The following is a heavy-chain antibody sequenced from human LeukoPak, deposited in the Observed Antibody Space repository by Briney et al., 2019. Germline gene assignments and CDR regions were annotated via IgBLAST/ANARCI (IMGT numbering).Heavy chain of an antibody. CDR1: GFTFSSYA. J-gene: IGHJ4*02. Sequence: QSGGSLRLSCAASGFTFSSYAMSWVRQAPGKGLEWVSAISGSGGSTYYADSVKGRFTISRDNSKNTLYLQMNSLRAEDTAVYYCASAYDFWSGYTQEMYYFDYWGQGTLVTVSS. CDR2: ISGSGGST. V-gene: IGHV3-23*01. CDR3: ASAYDFWSGYTQEMYYFDY. D-gene: IGHD3-3*01.